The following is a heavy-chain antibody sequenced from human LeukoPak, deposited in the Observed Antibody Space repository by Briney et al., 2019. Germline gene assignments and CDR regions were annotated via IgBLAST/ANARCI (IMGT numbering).Heavy chain of an antibody. D-gene: IGHD1-26*01. CDR1: GGSFSGYY. CDR3: ARVRREKYFDY. CDR2: INHSGST. J-gene: IGHJ4*02. Sequence: PSETLSLTCAVYGGSFSGYYWSWIRQPPGKGLEWIGEINHSGSTNYNPSLKSRVTISVDTSKNQFSLKLSSVTAADTAVYYCARVRREKYFDYWGQGTLVTVSS. V-gene: IGHV4-34*01.